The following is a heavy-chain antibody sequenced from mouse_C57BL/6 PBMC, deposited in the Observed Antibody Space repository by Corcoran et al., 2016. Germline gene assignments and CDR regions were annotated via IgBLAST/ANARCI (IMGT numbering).Heavy chain of an antibody. Sequence: QIQLVQSGPELKKPGETVKISCKASGYTFTTYGMSWVKQAPGKGLKWMGWINTYSGVPTYADDFKGRFAFSLETSASTAYLQINNLKNEDTATYFCARGPSGTKYFDVWCTGTTVTVSS. CDR2: INTYSGVP. CDR3: ARGPSGTKYFDV. V-gene: IGHV9-3*01. J-gene: IGHJ1*03. CDR1: GYTFTTYG. D-gene: IGHD4-1*01.